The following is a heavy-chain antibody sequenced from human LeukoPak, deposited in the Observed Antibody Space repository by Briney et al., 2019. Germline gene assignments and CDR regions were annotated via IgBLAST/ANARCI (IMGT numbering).Heavy chain of an antibody. Sequence: ASVKVSCKASGYTFTGYYMHWVRQAPGQGLEWMGWINPNSGGTNYAQKFQGRVTMTRDTSISTAYMELSRLRSDDTAVYYCARDPPYCSSTSCYTPKDAFDIWGQGTMVTVSS. CDR1: GYTFTGYY. CDR2: INPNSGGT. J-gene: IGHJ3*02. CDR3: ARDPPYCSSTSCYTPKDAFDI. D-gene: IGHD2-2*02. V-gene: IGHV1-2*02.